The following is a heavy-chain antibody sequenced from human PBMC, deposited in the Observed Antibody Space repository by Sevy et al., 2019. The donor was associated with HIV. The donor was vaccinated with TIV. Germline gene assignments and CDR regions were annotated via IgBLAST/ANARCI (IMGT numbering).Heavy chain of an antibody. CDR3: ARDRIPDMVVVLPTFDY. CDR2: MSFDGSNK. D-gene: IGHD2-15*01. V-gene: IGHV3-30*04. J-gene: IGHJ4*02. Sequence: GGSLRLSCAASGFIFSSYAMHWVRQAPGKGLEWVAVMSFDGSNKYYADSVKGRFTISRDNSKKTLYLQMNSLRTEDTAVYYCARDRIPDMVVVLPTFDYWGQGTLVTVSS. CDR1: GFIFSSYA.